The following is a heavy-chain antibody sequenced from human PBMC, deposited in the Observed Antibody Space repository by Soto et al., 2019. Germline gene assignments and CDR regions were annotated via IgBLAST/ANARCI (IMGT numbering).Heavy chain of an antibody. CDR2: ISYDGSNK. D-gene: IGHD4-17*01. J-gene: IGHJ6*02. CDR3: ARNSYGDYYYYGMDV. CDR1: GFTFSSYA. V-gene: IGHV3-30-3*01. Sequence: GGSLRLSCAASGFTFSSYAMHWVRKAPGKGLEWVAVISYDGSNKYYADSVKGRFTITGDNSKNTLYLQMTSLRAEDTAVYYCARNSYGDYYYYGMDVWGQGTTVTVSS.